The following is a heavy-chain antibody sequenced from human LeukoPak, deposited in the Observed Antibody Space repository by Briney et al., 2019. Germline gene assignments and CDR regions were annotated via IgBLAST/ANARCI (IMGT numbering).Heavy chain of an antibody. CDR2: INPSGGST. V-gene: IGHV1-46*01. CDR3: ARTIGYRYSFQSLFDY. D-gene: IGHD5-18*01. J-gene: IGHJ4*02. CDR1: GYTFSSYY. Sequence: ASVKVSCKASGYTFSSYYMHWVRQAPGQGLKWMGVINPSGGSTSYAQKFQGRVTMTRDTSTSTGYMELSSLRFEDTAVYYCARTIGYRYSFQSLFDYWGQGTLVTVSS.